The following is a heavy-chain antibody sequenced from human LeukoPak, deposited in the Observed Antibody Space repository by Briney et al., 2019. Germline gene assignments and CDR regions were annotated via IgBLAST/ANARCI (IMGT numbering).Heavy chain of an antibody. CDR3: ARRMRGDYYERYYFDY. D-gene: IGHD3-22*01. Sequence: SETLSLTCTVSGGSISSYNWSWIRQPPGKGLEWIGYIYYSGSTNYNPSLKSRVTISVDTSKNQFSLKLSSVTAADTAVYYCARRMRGDYYERYYFDYWGQGTLVTVSS. CDR1: GGSISSYN. CDR2: IYYSGST. V-gene: IGHV4-59*01. J-gene: IGHJ4*02.